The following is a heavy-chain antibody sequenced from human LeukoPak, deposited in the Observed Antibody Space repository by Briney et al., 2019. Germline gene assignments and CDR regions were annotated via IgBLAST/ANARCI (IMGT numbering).Heavy chain of an antibody. J-gene: IGHJ6*02. V-gene: IGHV1-18*01. D-gene: IGHD2-15*01. Sequence: ASAKVSCKASGYSFTSNGISWVRQAPGQGLEWMGWVSGYDGNTNYVQKLQGRVTMTTDTSTSTAYMELRSLRSDDTAVYYCAREWRHCSGGDCNTPSGGMDVWGQGTTVTVSS. CDR1: GYSFTSNG. CDR3: AREWRHCSGGDCNTPSGGMDV. CDR2: VSGYDGNT.